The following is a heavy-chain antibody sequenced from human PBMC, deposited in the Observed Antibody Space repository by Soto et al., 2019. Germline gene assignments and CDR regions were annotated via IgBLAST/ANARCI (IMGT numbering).Heavy chain of an antibody. CDR3: ARHGSYYYGSGSSYGMDV. D-gene: IGHD3-10*01. J-gene: IGHJ6*02. V-gene: IGHV5-51*01. CDR2: IYPGDSDT. Sequence: PGESLKISCKGSGYSFTSYWIGWVRQMPGKGLEWMGIIYPGDSDTRYSPSFQGQVTISADKSISTAYLQWSSLKASDTAMYYCARHGSYYYGSGSSYGMDVWGQGTKVTV. CDR1: GYSFTSYW.